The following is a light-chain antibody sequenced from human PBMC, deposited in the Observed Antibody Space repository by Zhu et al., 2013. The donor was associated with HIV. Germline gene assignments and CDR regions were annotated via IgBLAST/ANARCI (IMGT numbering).Light chain of an antibody. CDR1: QSVSRD. CDR3: QQRSSWPQT. J-gene: IGKJ1*01. V-gene: IGKV3-11*01. Sequence: EVVMTQSPVTLSVSPGERVTLSCGASQSVSRDLAWYQQKPGQAPRLLMYDASNRATGIPARFSGSGSGTDFTLTISRLESEDFAVYYCQQRSSWPQTFGQGTKVEIK. CDR2: DAS.